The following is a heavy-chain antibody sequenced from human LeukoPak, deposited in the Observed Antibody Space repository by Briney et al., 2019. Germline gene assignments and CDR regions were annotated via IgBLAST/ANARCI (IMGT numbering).Heavy chain of an antibody. CDR1: GFTFSSYA. J-gene: IGHJ4*02. CDR2: ISYDGSNK. CDR3: ARQQTRYYYDSSGYIH. V-gene: IGHV3-30-3*01. D-gene: IGHD3-22*01. Sequence: PGGSLRLSCAASGFTFSSYAMHWVRQAPGKGLEWVAVISYDGSNKYYADSVKGRFTISRDNSKNTLYLQMNSLRAEDTAVYYCARQQTRYYYDSSGYIHWGQGTLVTVSS.